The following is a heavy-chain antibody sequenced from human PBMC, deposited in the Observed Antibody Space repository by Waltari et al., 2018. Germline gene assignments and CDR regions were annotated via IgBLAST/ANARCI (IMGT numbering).Heavy chain of an antibody. Sequence: EVQLVESGGGVVRHGGSLRLSCAASGFVFNNYGWSWVRQGPGKGLGWVSGIDWNGGRTGYADSVEGRFTISRDNAKDSLLLQMNTLRAEDTALYHCARVSRKTTATMVAAFDIWGQGTMVTVSS. D-gene: IGHD4-17*01. CDR1: GFVFNNYG. J-gene: IGHJ3*02. V-gene: IGHV3-20*01. CDR3: ARVSRKTTATMVAAFDI. CDR2: IDWNGGRT.